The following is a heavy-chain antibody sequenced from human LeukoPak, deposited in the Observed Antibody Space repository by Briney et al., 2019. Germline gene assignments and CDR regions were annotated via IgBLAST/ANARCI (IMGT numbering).Heavy chain of an antibody. V-gene: IGHV3-11*04. Sequence: GGSLRLSCATSSFIFRDFYMGWIRQTPGKGLEWLSYISGSGSDINYADSVKGRFTVSRDNAKNSLFLQMNSLRVDDTAVYYCTSGPQIHKPDYWGQGTLVTVSS. CDR2: ISGSGSDI. J-gene: IGHJ4*02. CDR1: SFIFRDFY. CDR3: TSGPQIHKPDY.